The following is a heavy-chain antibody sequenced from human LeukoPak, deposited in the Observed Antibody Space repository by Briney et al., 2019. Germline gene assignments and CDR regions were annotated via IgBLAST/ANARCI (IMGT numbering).Heavy chain of an antibody. CDR1: GGTFSSYA. D-gene: IGHD6-19*01. CDR2: MDPNSGNT. Sequence: ASVKVSCKASGGTFSSYAISWVRQATGQGLEWMGWMDPNSGNTGYAQKFQGRVTITRNTSISTAYMELSSLRSEDTAVYYCARANGAVAGKGAKSFYYYYYMDVWGKGTTVTVSS. V-gene: IGHV1-8*03. J-gene: IGHJ6*03. CDR3: ARANGAVAGKGAKSFYYYYYMDV.